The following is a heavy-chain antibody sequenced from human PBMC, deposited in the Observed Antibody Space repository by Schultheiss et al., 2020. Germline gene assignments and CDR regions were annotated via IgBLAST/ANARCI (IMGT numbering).Heavy chain of an antibody. J-gene: IGHJ5*02. V-gene: IGHV4-34*01. CDR2: INHSGST. Sequence: SQTLSLTCAVYGGSFSGYYWSWIRQPPGKGLEWIGEINHSGSTNYNPSLKSRVTISVDTSKNQFSLKLSSVTAADTAVYYCARGPDIVVVPTEHLSWFDPWGQGTLVTVSS. D-gene: IGHD2-2*01. CDR3: ARGPDIVVVPTEHLSWFDP. CDR1: GGSFSGYY.